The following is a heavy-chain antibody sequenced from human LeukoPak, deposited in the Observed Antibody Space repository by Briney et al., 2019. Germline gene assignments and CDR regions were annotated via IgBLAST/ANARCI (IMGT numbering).Heavy chain of an antibody. V-gene: IGHV3-23*01. CDR3: AKESVVRIMGFDY. J-gene: IGHJ4*02. CDR1: GFXVSSNY. D-gene: IGHD2/OR15-2a*01. Sequence: GGSLRLSCAASGFXVSSNYISWVREAPGKGLEWVSGISGSGGSTYYADSVKGRFTISRDNSKNTIYLQMNSLRAEDTAVYYCAKESVVRIMGFDYWGQGSLVTVSS. CDR2: ISGSGGST.